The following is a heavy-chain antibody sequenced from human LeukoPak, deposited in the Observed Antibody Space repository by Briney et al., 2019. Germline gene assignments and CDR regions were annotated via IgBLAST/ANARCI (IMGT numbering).Heavy chain of an antibody. D-gene: IGHD4-17*01. CDR2: VSGSGLST. J-gene: IGHJ4*02. CDR3: AKDQGEDDYGDYTY. Sequence: GGSLRLSCAASGFTLSSYAMSWVRQAPGKGLEWVSSVSGSGLSTYYADSVKGRFTISRDNSKNTLFLQMNSLRAEDTAVYYCAKDQGEDDYGDYTYWGQGTLVTVSS. V-gene: IGHV3-23*01. CDR1: GFTLSSYA.